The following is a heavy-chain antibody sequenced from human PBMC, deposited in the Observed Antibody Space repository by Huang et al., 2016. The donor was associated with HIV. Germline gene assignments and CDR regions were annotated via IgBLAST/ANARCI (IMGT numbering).Heavy chain of an antibody. J-gene: IGHJ3*01. Sequence: QVQLQESGQGLVKPSDTLSLICIVSGDSVDSSYSYWGWVRQPPGRGLAWMGRKYTNDTTYSNKYLKRRITISVETSKNHFSLNLKTVTAADTAGYYCSRGPSTQATELWGQGTMVTVSS. CDR1: GDSVDSSYSY. CDR3: SRGPSTQATEL. V-gene: IGHV4-39*02. D-gene: IGHD1-1*01. CDR2: KYTNDTT.